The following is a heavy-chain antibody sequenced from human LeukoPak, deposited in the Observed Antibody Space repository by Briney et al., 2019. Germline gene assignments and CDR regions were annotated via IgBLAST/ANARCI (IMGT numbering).Heavy chain of an antibody. CDR2: IYYSGST. D-gene: IGHD3-16*02. V-gene: IGHV4-59*08. J-gene: IGHJ5*02. Sequence: SETLSLTCTVSGGSISSYYWSWIRQPPGKGLEWIGYIYYSGSTNYNPSLKSRVTISVDTSKNQFSLKLSSVTAADTAVYYCARGSDLGALSTYAFDPWGQGTLVTVSS. CDR3: ARGSDLGALSTYAFDP. CDR1: GGSISSYY.